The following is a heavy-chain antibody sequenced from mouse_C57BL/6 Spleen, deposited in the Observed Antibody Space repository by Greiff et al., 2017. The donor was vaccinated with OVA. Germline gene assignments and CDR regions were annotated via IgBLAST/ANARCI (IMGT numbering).Heavy chain of an antibody. D-gene: IGHD2-4*01. J-gene: IGHJ2*01. CDR2: IHPSDSDT. Sequence: VQLQQPGAELVKPGASVKVSCKASGYTFTSYWMHWVKQRPGQGLEWIGRIHPSDSDTNYNQKFKGKATLTVDKSSSTAYMQLSSLTSEDSAVYYCAQFYYDYDGYYFDYWGQGTTLTVSS. V-gene: IGHV1-74*01. CDR3: AQFYYDYDGYYFDY. CDR1: GYTFTSYW.